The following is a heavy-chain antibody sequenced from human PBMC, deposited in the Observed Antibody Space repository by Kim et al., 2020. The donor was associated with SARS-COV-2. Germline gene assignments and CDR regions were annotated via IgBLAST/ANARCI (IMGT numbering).Heavy chain of an antibody. J-gene: IGHJ6*02. D-gene: IGHD3-10*01. CDR1: GFTFSSYG. Sequence: GGSLRLSCAASGFTFSSYGMHWVRQAPGKGLEWVAVIWYDGSNKYYADSVKGRFTISRDNSKNTLYLQMNSLRAEDTAVYYCAREGGYGSGTGGMDVWGQGTTVTVSS. CDR3: AREGGYGSGTGGMDV. V-gene: IGHV3-33*01. CDR2: IWYDGSNK.